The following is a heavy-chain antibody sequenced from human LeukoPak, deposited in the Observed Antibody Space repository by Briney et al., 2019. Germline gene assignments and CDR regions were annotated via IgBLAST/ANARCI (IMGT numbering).Heavy chain of an antibody. CDR2: IKHGGSAN. Sequence: GSLSLSCAASGFTFSSYWWSWVRQAPGKGLEWVGNIKHGGSANYYVDSVKGRFTISRDNAKNSLYLQMNSLRAEDTAVYYCARVPKYCSGGSCYSNPLFDYWGQGTLVTVSS. CDR1: GFTFSSYW. CDR3: ARVPKYCSGGSCYSNPLFDY. D-gene: IGHD2-15*01. V-gene: IGHV3-7*01. J-gene: IGHJ4*02.